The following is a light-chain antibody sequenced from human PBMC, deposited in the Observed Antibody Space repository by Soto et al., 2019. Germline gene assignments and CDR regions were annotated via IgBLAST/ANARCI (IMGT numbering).Light chain of an antibody. Sequence: QSALTQPASVSGSPGQSITVSCTGTSSDIGAYNYVSWYQQHPGKPPKLILYEVFSRPSGVSDRFSGSKSGNTASLTISGLQAEDEADYYCSSYTSSSTLVFGTGTKLTVL. CDR2: EVF. CDR1: SSDIGAYNY. V-gene: IGLV2-14*01. J-gene: IGLJ1*01. CDR3: SSYTSSSTLV.